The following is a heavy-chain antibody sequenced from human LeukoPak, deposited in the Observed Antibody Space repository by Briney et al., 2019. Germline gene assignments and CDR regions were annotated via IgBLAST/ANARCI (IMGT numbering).Heavy chain of an antibody. J-gene: IGHJ4*02. CDR3: AKEVGYDSSGYGDF. CDR2: ISGSGSST. CDR1: GFTFSNYA. V-gene: IGHV3-23*01. Sequence: PGGSLRLSCAASGFTFSNYAMSWVRQAPGKGLEWVSAISGSGSSTYYADSVKGRFTISRDNSKNTLYLQMNSLRAEDTALYYCAKEVGYDSSGYGDFWGQGTLVTVSS. D-gene: IGHD3-22*01.